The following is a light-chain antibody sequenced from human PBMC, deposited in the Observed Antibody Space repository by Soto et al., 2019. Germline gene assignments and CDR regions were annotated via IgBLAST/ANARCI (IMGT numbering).Light chain of an antibody. J-gene: IGLJ3*02. CDR2: EVS. CDR3: SSYTSNSTRV. CDR1: SSDVGGYNY. Sequence: QSALTQPASVSGSPGQSITISCTGTSSDVGGYNYVSWYQQHPGKAPKLMIYEVSNRPSGVSNRFSGSKSGNTASLTISGLQAEDEADYYCSSYTSNSTRVFGGGTEVTVL. V-gene: IGLV2-14*01.